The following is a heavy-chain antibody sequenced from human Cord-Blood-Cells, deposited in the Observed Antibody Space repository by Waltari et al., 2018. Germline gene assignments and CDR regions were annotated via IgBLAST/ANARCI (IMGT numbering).Heavy chain of an antibody. Sequence: QVQLQQWGAGLLKPSETLSLTCAVYGGSFGGYYWSWIRQPPGKGLEWIGEINPSGSTNYNPSLKSRVTISGDTSKDQFSLKLSAVTAAGTAVYYCASDYYGSGSYDYWGQGTLVTVSS. CDR2: INPSGST. D-gene: IGHD3-10*01. J-gene: IGHJ4*02. CDR1: GGSFGGYY. V-gene: IGHV4-34*01. CDR3: ASDYYGSGSYDY.